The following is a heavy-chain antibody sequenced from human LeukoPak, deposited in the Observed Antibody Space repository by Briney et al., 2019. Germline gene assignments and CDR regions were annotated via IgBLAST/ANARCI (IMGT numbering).Heavy chain of an antibody. Sequence: SQTLSLTCTISGDSVSTNSAGWNWMRQSPSRGLEWLGRTHYNSNFFFDYAPSAKSRITINPDTSKNQFSLQLNSVTPEDTAVYYCARGWLQSGFDYWGQGTLVTVSS. CDR2: THYNSNFFF. CDR1: GDSVSTNSAG. J-gene: IGHJ4*02. D-gene: IGHD5-24*01. CDR3: ARGWLQSGFDY. V-gene: IGHV6-1*01.